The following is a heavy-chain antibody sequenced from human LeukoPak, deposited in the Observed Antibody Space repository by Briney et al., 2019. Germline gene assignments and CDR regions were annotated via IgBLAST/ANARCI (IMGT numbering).Heavy chain of an antibody. V-gene: IGHV3-30-3*01. Sequence: PWGSLRLSCAASGSTFSSYAMHWVRQAPGKGLEWVAVISYDGSNKYYADSVKGRFTISRDNSKNTLYLQMNSLRAEDTAVYYCASLEWLSTTHYGMDVWGQGTTVTVSS. CDR2: ISYDGSNK. D-gene: IGHD3-3*01. CDR3: ASLEWLSTTHYGMDV. J-gene: IGHJ6*02. CDR1: GSTFSSYA.